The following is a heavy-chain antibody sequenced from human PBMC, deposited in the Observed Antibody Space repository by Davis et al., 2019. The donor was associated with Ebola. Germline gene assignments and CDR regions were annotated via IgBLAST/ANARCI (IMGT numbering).Heavy chain of an antibody. V-gene: IGHV3-21*01. D-gene: IGHD5-18*01. Sequence: GESLKISCAASGFTFSTYSMSWVRQAPGKGLEWVSSISSDSDYIYYADSAKGRFTISRDNAKNSLYLQMNSLRAEDTAVYYCARVGYSYEGYYYYYGMDVWGQGTTVTVSS. J-gene: IGHJ6*02. CDR3: ARVGYSYEGYYYYYGMDV. CDR2: ISSDSDYI. CDR1: GFTFSTYS.